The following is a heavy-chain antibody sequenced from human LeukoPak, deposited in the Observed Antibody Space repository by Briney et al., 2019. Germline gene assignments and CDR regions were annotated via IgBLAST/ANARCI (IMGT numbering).Heavy chain of an antibody. CDR3: ARRPRYQLHQHDY. V-gene: IGHV4-39*01. CDR1: GGSISSSSYY. Sequence: PSETLSLTCTVSGGSISSSSYYWGWIRQPPGKGLEWIGSIYYSRSSYYNPSLKSRVTISVDTSKNQFSQKLSSVTAADTAVYYCARRPRYQLHQHDYWGQGTLVTVSS. J-gene: IGHJ4*02. CDR2: IYYSRSS. D-gene: IGHD2-2*01.